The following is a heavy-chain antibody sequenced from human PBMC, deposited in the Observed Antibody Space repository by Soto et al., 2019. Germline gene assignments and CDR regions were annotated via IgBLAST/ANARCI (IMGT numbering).Heavy chain of an antibody. V-gene: IGHV1-69*06. CDR2: LIPIFNST. CDR3: AREGRGKKAGYNGLVSLGY. J-gene: IGHJ4*02. D-gene: IGHD2-2*02. CDR1: GSRFSNYV. Sequence: QVQLVQSGAEVKTPGSSLKVSCKVSGSRFSNYVISWVRQAPGHGLEWLGRLIPIFNSTKYAQNFQGRVTINADKSTSTASLELSSLRSDDTAVYYCAREGRGKKAGYNGLVSLGYWGQGTLVTVSS.